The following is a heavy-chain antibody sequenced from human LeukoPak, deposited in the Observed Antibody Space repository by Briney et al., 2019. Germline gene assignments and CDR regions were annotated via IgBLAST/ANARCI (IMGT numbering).Heavy chain of an antibody. CDR1: GASISSYY. CDR2: IYIRGST. J-gene: IGHJ5*02. D-gene: IGHD1-26*01. CDR3: AKDWELGS. Sequence: SETLSLTCSVSGASISSYYRNWIRQPPGKGLEWIGNIYIRGSTNYNPSLKSRVTISLDTSKDQFSLKLTSVTAADTAFYYCAKDWELGSWGQGTLVTVSS. V-gene: IGHV4-59*01.